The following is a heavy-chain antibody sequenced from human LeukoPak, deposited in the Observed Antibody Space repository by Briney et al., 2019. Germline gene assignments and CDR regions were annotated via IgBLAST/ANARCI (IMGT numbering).Heavy chain of an antibody. CDR1: GFTFSRYW. D-gene: IGHD3-9*01. J-gene: IGHJ5*02. V-gene: IGHV3-7*01. Sequence: GGSLRLSCAASGFTFSRYWMSWVRPAPGKGLEWVANINEDGSEKYHVDSVKGRFTISRDNAKNSLYLQMNSLRAEDTAVYYCARDPEDDWNGLDPWGQGTLVIVSS. CDR3: ARDPEDDWNGLDP. CDR2: INEDGSEK.